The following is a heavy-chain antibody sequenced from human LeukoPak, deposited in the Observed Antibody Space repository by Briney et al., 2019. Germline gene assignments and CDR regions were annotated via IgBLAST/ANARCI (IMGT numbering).Heavy chain of an antibody. Sequence: VGSLRLSCAASGFTFSSYAMSWVRQAPGEGLEWGSAISGSGGSTYYADSVKGRFTISRDNSKDTLFLQMNSLRAEDTAVYYCAKGDGYDSSGYYYPFDSWGQGTLVTVSS. CDR3: AKGDGYDSSGYYYPFDS. CDR1: GFTFSSYA. V-gene: IGHV3-23*01. D-gene: IGHD3-22*01. CDR2: ISGSGGST. J-gene: IGHJ4*02.